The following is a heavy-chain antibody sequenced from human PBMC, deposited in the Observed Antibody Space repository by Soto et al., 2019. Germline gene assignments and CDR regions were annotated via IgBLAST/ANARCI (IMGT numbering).Heavy chain of an antibody. D-gene: IGHD6-19*01. CDR1: GFTFNNYE. J-gene: IGHJ5*01. Sequence: SLRLSCAASGFTFNNYEMNWVRQAPGKGLEWISCISSSGSTIYYADSVKGRFTTSRDNAKNSLYLQMNSLRAEDTAVYYCARSPHGYSTVWYPPPESWGHGTLVNVSS. CDR2: ISSSGSTI. CDR3: ARSPHGYSTVWYPPPES. V-gene: IGHV3-48*03.